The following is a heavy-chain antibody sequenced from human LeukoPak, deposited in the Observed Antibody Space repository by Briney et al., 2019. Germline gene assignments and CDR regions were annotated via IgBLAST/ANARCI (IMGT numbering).Heavy chain of an antibody. Sequence: SETLSLTCTVSGGSISDYYWSWIRQPAGKGLEWIGRIYRSGSTNYNPSLKSRVTMSVDTSKNQFSLKLSSVTAADTAVYYCAREGIAVAGGFDYWGQGTLVTVSS. CDR2: IYRSGST. D-gene: IGHD6-19*01. CDR3: AREGIAVAGGFDY. J-gene: IGHJ4*02. CDR1: GGSISDYY. V-gene: IGHV4-4*07.